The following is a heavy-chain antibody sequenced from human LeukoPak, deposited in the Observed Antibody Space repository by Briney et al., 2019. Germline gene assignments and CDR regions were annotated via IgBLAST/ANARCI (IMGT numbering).Heavy chain of an antibody. CDR3: ARGRDYVWGSYRCYFDY. CDR2: INHSGST. V-gene: IGHV4-34*01. Sequence: PSETLSLTCAVYGGSFSGYYWSWIRQPPGKGLEWIGEINHSGSTNYNPSLKSRVTISVDTSKNQFSLKLSSVTAADTAVYYCARGRDYVWGSYRCYFDYWGQGTLVTVSS. CDR1: GGSFSGYY. D-gene: IGHD3-16*02. J-gene: IGHJ4*02.